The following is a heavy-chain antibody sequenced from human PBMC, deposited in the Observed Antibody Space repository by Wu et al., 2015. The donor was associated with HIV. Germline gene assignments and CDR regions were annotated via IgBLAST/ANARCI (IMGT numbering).Heavy chain of an antibody. D-gene: IGHD2-15*01. Sequence: QVQLVQSGAEVKKPGSSVKVSCKASGGTFSSYAISWVRQAPGQGLEWMGGIIPIFGTANYAQKFQGRVTITADESTSTAYMELSSLRSEDTAVYYCARAGPYCSSGYAFAFDIWGQGTMVTVSS. V-gene: IGHV1-69*12. J-gene: IGHJ3*02. CDR1: GGTFSSYA. CDR2: IIPIFGTA. CDR3: ARAGPYCSSGYAFAFDI.